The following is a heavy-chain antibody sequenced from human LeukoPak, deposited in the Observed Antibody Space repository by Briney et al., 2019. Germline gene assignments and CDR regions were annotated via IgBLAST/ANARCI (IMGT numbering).Heavy chain of an antibody. Sequence: ASVKVSCKASGYTFTSYGISWVRQAPGQGLEWMGWISAYNGNTNYAQKLQGRVTMTIDTSTSTAYMELSSLRSEDTAVYYCAVIGRAARPDYWGQGILVTVSS. D-gene: IGHD6-6*01. CDR1: GYTFTSYG. V-gene: IGHV1-18*01. J-gene: IGHJ4*02. CDR3: AVIGRAARPDY. CDR2: ISAYNGNT.